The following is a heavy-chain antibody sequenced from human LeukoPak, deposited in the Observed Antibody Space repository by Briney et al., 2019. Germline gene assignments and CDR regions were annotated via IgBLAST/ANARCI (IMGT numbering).Heavy chain of an antibody. CDR1: GGSISSYY. J-gene: IGHJ4*02. CDR2: INHSGST. V-gene: IGHV4-34*01. D-gene: IGHD3-16*01. Sequence: PSETLSLTCTVSGGSISSYYWSWIRQPPGKGLEWIGEINHSGSTNYNPSLKSRVTISVDTSKNQFSLKLSSVTAADTAVYYCAKDLGYDYVWGEGNLYDYWGQGTLVTVSS. CDR3: AKDLGYDYVWGEGNLYDY.